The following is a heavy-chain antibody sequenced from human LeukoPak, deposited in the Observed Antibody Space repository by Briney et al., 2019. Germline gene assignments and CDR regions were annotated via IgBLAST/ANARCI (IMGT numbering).Heavy chain of an antibody. D-gene: IGHD4-17*01. CDR3: ARDLLKSDYPPARWFDP. V-gene: IGHV1-46*01. Sequence: ASVKVSCKASGYTFTGYYMHWVRQAPGQGLEWMGGIIPIFGTANYAQKFQGRVTMTRDMSTSTVYMELSSLRSEDTAVYYCARDLLKSDYPPARWFDPWGQGTLVTVSS. CDR1: GYTFTGYY. J-gene: IGHJ5*02. CDR2: IIPIFGTA.